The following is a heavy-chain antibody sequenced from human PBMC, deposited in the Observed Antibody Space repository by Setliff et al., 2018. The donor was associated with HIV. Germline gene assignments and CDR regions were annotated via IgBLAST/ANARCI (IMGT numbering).Heavy chain of an antibody. CDR2: IRSKTYGERA. CDR1: GFSFSDHG. J-gene: IGHJ4*02. D-gene: IGHD3-10*01. CDR3: TRYSYGSGSFDS. V-gene: IGHV3-49*03. Sequence: GVLRLSCVTSGFSFSDHGVSWFRQAPGKGLEWVSFIRSKTYGERADYAASVRGRFTISRDDPKSIVYLQMNSLEMEDTAVYYCTRYSYGSGSFDSWGQGTLVTVSS.